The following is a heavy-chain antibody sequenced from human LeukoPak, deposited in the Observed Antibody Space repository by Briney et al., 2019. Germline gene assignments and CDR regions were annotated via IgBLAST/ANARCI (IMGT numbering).Heavy chain of an antibody. CDR2: IYTSGGT. Sequence: SQTLSLTCTVSGGSISSGSYYWSWIRQPAGKGLEWIGRIYTSGGTNYNPSLKSRVTISVDTSKNQFSLKLSSVTAADTAVYYCARDHCSSTSCLRVNWFDPWGQGTLVTVSS. V-gene: IGHV4-61*02. J-gene: IGHJ5*02. D-gene: IGHD2-2*01. CDR3: ARDHCSSTSCLRVNWFDP. CDR1: GGSISSGSYY.